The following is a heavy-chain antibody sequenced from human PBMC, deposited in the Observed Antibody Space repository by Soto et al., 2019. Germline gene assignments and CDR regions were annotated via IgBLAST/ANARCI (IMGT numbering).Heavy chain of an antibody. D-gene: IGHD2-21*02. CDR1: GGSISSSSYY. CDR2: MYNTGST. CDR3: ARDLWGYCGTDCYPLDV. J-gene: IGHJ6*02. Sequence: PSETLSLTCTVSGGSISSSSYYWGWIRQPPGKGLDWIGYMYNTGSTVYNPSFKSRVTISVDTSKNQFSLKLNSVTAADTAVYYCARDLWGYCGTDCYPLDVWGQGTTVTVSS. V-gene: IGHV4-61*01.